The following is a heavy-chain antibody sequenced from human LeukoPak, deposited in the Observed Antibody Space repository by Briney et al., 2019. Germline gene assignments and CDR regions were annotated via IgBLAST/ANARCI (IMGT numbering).Heavy chain of an antibody. J-gene: IGHJ4*02. CDR2: ISDDGRIK. CDR1: GFTFSSYG. Sequence: GRSLRLSCAASGFTFSSYGMHRVRQAPGKGLEWVAFISDDGRIKYHAESVKGRFTISRDDSKNTLYLQVNNVRPEDTAVYYCATDLSGGWSLDYWGQGTLVTVSS. CDR3: ATDLSGGWSLDY. V-gene: IGHV3-30*03. D-gene: IGHD6-19*01.